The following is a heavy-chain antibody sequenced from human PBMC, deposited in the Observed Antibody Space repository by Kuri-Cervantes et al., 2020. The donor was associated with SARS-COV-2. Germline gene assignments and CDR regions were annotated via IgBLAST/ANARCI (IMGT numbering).Heavy chain of an antibody. V-gene: IGHV3-7*01. CDR1: GFTFSSYW. D-gene: IGHD7-27*01. CDR3: ARVWSRSISGGDYFDY. Sequence: GESLKISCAASGFTFSSYWMSWVRQAPGKGLEWVANIKQDGSEKYYVDSVKGRFTIARDNSKNMLYLQMNSLRAEDTAVYYCARVWSRSISGGDYFDYWGQGTLVTVSS. CDR2: IKQDGSEK. J-gene: IGHJ4*02.